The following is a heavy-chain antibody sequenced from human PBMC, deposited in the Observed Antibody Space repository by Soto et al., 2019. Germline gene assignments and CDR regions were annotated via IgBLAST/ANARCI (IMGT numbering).Heavy chain of an antibody. CDR1: GFTFSIYA. V-gene: IGHV3-23*01. CDR3: ARDCSLGNRWCRWFDP. J-gene: IGHJ5*02. CDR2: ISGSGCST. D-gene: IGHD2-8*02. Sequence: GGSLRLSCAASGFTFSIYAMSWVRQAPGKGLEWVSAISGSGCSTYYADSVKGRFTISRDNSKNSLYLQMNSLRDDDTVVYFCARDCSLGNRWCRWFDPWGQGTLVTVSS.